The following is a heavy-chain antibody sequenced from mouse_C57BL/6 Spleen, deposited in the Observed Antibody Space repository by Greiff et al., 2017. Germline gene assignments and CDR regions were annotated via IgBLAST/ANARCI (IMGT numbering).Heavy chain of an antibody. CDR3: ARRGSREAWFAY. V-gene: IGHV1-50*01. J-gene: IGHJ3*01. CDR1: GYTFTRYW. D-gene: IGHD1-1*01. CDR2: IDPSDSYT. Sequence: VQLQQPGAELVKPGASVKLSCKASGYTFTRYWMQWVKQRPGQGLEWIGEIDPSDSYTNYNQKVKGKATLTVDTSSSTAYMQLSILTSEDSAVYYCARRGSREAWFAYWGQGTLVTVSA.